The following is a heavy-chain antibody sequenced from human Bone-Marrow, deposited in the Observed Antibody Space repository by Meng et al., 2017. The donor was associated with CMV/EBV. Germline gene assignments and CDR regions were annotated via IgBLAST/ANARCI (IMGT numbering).Heavy chain of an antibody. D-gene: IGHD1-26*01. J-gene: IGHJ1*01. CDR1: GFTVSSNY. CDR3: ARDRYNGSPGVEYFQH. Sequence: GESRKIPCAASGFTVSSNYMSWVRQAPGKGLEWVSVIYSCGSTYYADSVKGRFTISRDNSKNTLYLQMNSLIAEDTAVYYCARDRYNGSPGVEYFQHWDQGTLITVSS. CDR2: IYSCGST. V-gene: IGHV3-66*03.